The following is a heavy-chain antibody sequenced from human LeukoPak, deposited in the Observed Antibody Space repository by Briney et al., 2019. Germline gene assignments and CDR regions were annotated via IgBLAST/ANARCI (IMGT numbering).Heavy chain of an antibody. Sequence: PSQTLSLTCTVSGGSISSGDYYWSWIRQRPGKGLEWIGYIYYSGSTYYNPSLKSRVTISVDTSKNQFSMKLSSVTATDTAVYYCARELRFPRYMDVWGKGTTVTVSS. CDR3: ARELRFPRYMDV. V-gene: IGHV4-30-4*08. CDR1: GGSISSGDYY. D-gene: IGHD3-3*01. CDR2: IYYSGST. J-gene: IGHJ6*03.